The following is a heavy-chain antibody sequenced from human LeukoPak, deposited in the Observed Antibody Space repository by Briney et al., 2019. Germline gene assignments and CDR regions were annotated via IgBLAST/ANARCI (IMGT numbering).Heavy chain of an antibody. CDR2: ISGTGGAT. CDR1: GFSFGNYA. V-gene: IGHV3-23*01. J-gene: IGHJ5*01. D-gene: IGHD2-21*01. Sequence: PGGSLRFSCVASGFSFGNYAMSWVRQAPGKGLQWVSQISGTGGATWYAGFARDRFTISRDNSKKTLYLQMSGLRVEDTAMYYCVKDPRDTYGTNWFVCWGQGTLLIVSS. CDR3: VKDPRDTYGTNWFVC.